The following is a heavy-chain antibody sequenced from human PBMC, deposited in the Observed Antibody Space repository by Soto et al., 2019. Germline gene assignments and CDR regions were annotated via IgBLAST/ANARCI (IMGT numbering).Heavy chain of an antibody. D-gene: IGHD6-13*01. CDR2: MRPNSGNT. V-gene: IGHV1-8*02. CDR1: GYTFSSYD. J-gene: IGHJ4*02. Sequence: GASVKVSCKASGYTFSSYDINWVRQATGQGLEWMGWMRPNSGNTGYAQKFQDRVTMTWDSSTTTAYMELSSLRSEDTAVYYCARDVAALDYWGQGTQVTVSS. CDR3: ARDVAALDY.